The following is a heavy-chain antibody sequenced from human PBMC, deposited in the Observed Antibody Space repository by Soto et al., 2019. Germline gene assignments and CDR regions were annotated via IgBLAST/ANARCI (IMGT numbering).Heavy chain of an antibody. V-gene: IGHV1-46*01. CDR3: ARVYCSGGGCYGIDY. CDR2: INPSGGST. Sequence: GASMKVSCKASGYSFSFYGINWVRQAPGQGLEWMGIINPSGGSTSYAQKFQGRVTMTRDTSTSTVYMELSSLRSEDTAVYYCARVYCSGGGCYGIDYWGQGTLVTV. J-gene: IGHJ4*02. CDR1: GYSFSFYG. D-gene: IGHD2-15*01.